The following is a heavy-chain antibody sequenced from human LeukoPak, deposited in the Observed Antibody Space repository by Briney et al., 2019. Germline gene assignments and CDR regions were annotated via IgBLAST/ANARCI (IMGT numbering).Heavy chain of an antibody. D-gene: IGHD3-3*01. CDR3: ARGNPTALRFLEWLVTEATEHAFDI. CDR1: GYTFTSYD. CDR2: MNPNSGNT. Sequence: ASVKVSRKASGYTFTSYDINWVRQATGQGLEWMGWMNPNSGNTGYAQKFQGRVTMTRNTSISTAYMELSSLRSEDTAVYYCARGNPTALRFLEWLVTEATEHAFDIWGQGTMVTVSS. V-gene: IGHV1-8*01. J-gene: IGHJ3*02.